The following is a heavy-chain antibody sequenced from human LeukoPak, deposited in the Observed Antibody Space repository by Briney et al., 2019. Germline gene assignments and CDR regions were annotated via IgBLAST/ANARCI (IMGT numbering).Heavy chain of an antibody. CDR2: IRYDGSNK. Sequence: GGSLRLSCAASGFTFSSYGMHWVRQAPGKGLEWVAVIRYDGSNKYYADSVKGRFTISRDNSKNTLYLQMNSLRAEDTAVYYCARDMMMWELQSFDYWGQGTLVTVSS. CDR3: ARDMMMWELQSFDY. CDR1: GFTFSSYG. J-gene: IGHJ4*02. V-gene: IGHV3-33*01. D-gene: IGHD1-26*01.